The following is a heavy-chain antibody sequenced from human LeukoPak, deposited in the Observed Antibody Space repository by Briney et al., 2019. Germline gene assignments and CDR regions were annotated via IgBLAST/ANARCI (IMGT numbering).Heavy chain of an antibody. D-gene: IGHD2-2*01. Sequence: AETLSLTCAVSGGSMSSTNWWSWVRQPPGKGLEWIGEIYHSGTTNCNPSLKSRVTISVDKSKNQFSLKLSSVTAADTAVYYCARVTKVLGVLPAIYYFDYWGQGTLVTVSS. CDR1: GGSMSSTNW. CDR2: IYHSGTT. J-gene: IGHJ4*02. CDR3: ARVTKVLGVLPAIYYFDY. V-gene: IGHV4-4*02.